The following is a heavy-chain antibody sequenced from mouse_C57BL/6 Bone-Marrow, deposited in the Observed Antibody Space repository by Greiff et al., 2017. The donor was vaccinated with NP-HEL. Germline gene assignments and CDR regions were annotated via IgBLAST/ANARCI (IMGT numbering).Heavy chain of an antibody. V-gene: IGHV1-61*01. D-gene: IGHD3-2*02. J-gene: IGHJ3*01. CDR3: AREEGAQAFAY. CDR2: IYPSDSET. Sequence: QVQLQQPGAELVRPGSSVKLSCKASGYTFTSYWMDWVKQRPGQGLEWIGNIYPSDSETHYNQKFKDKATLTVDKSSSTAYMQLSSLTSEDSAVYYCAREEGAQAFAYWGQGTLVTVSA. CDR1: GYTFTSYW.